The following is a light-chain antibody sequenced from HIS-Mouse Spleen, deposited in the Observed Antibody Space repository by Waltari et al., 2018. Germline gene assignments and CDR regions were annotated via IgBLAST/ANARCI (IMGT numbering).Light chain of an antibody. J-gene: IGLJ2*01. CDR1: ALPNKY. Sequence: SYELTQPPSVSVSPGQTARTTCSGDALPNKYAYWYQQKSGQAPALVIYEDSKRPSGIPERFSGSSSGTMATLTISGAQVEDEADYYCYSTDSSGNHRVFGGGTKLTVL. CDR2: EDS. CDR3: YSTDSSGNHRV. V-gene: IGLV3-10*01.